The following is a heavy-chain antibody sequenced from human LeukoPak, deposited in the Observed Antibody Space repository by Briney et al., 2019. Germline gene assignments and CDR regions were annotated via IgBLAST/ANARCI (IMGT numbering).Heavy chain of an antibody. J-gene: IGHJ5*02. Sequence: ASVKVSCKASGYTFTGDYMRWVRQAPGQGLEWMGWINPNSGGTNYAQKFQGRVTMTRDTSISTAYMELSGLRSDDTAVYHCARERGMTTVTNWFDPWGQGTLVTVSS. D-gene: IGHD4-17*01. CDR3: ARERGMTTVTNWFDP. CDR1: GYTFTGDY. CDR2: INPNSGGT. V-gene: IGHV1-2*02.